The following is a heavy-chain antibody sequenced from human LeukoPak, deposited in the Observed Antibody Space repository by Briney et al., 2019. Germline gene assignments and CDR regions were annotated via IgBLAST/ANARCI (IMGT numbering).Heavy chain of an antibody. J-gene: IGHJ4*02. CDR3: ATTVAGYPDDYLDY. CDR1: EFTFSNYW. V-gene: IGHV3-7*01. CDR2: TNQDGSKN. Sequence: QPGGSLRLSCAASEFTFSNYWMSWVRQAPGKGLERVAHTNQDGSKNYYVDSVRGRFTISRDNAKNSLYLQMNSLRAEDTAVYYCATTVAGYPDDYLDYWDQGTLVTVSS. D-gene: IGHD6-19*01.